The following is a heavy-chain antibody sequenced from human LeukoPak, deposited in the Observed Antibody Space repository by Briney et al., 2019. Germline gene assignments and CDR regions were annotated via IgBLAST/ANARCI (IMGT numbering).Heavy chain of an antibody. CDR3: VTDTAMGHFDY. Sequence: SETLSLTCTVSGGSISSYYWSWIRQPPGKGLEWIGYIYYSGSTNYNPSLKSRVTISVDTSKNQFSLKLSSVTAADTAVYYCVTDTAMGHFDYWGQGTLVTVSS. CDR2: IYYSGST. V-gene: IGHV4-59*01. D-gene: IGHD5-18*01. J-gene: IGHJ4*02. CDR1: GGSISSYY.